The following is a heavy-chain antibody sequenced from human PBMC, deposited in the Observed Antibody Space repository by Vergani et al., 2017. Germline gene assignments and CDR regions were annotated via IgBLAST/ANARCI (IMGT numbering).Heavy chain of an antibody. V-gene: IGHV3-21*01. CDR3: ARDTAMLWQDY. J-gene: IGHJ4*02. D-gene: IGHD5-18*01. Sequence: EVQLVESGGGLVKPGGSLRLSCAASGFTFSSYSMNWARQAPGKGLEWVSSISSSSSYIYYADSVKGRFTISRDNAKNSLYLQMNSLRAEDTAVYYCARDTAMLWQDYWGQGTLVTVSS. CDR2: ISSSSSYI. CDR1: GFTFSSYS.